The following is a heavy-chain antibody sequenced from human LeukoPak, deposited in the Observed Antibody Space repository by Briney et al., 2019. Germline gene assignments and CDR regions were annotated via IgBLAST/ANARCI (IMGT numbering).Heavy chain of an antibody. Sequence: GESLKISCKGSGYSFTSYWIGWVRQMPGKGLDWMGIIYPGDSDTRYSPSFQGQVTISADKSISTAYLQWSSLKASDTAMYYCARRCFGNYYSSSSEDWFDPWGQGTLVTVSS. CDR1: GYSFTSYW. D-gene: IGHD6-6*01. V-gene: IGHV5-51*01. J-gene: IGHJ5*02. CDR3: ARRCFGNYYSSSSEDWFDP. CDR2: IYPGDSDT.